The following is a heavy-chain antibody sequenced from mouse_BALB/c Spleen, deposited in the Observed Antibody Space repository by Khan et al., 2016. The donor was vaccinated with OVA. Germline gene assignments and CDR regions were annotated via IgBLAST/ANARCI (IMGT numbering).Heavy chain of an antibody. Sequence: QVQLQQSGAELARPGASVKLSCKASGYTFTDYYINWVKQRTGQGLEWIGEISPGSGDTYYNEKFKGKATLTADKSSSTVYMQLSSLTAEASAVYFCARSNPFGYTFAYWGQGTLVTVSA. J-gene: IGHJ3*01. CDR3: ARSNPFGYTFAY. CDR2: ISPGSGDT. D-gene: IGHD1-2*01. V-gene: IGHV1-77*01. CDR1: GYTFTDYY.